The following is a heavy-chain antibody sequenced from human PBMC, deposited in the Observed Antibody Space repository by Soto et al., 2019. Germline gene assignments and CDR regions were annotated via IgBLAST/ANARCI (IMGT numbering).Heavy chain of an antibody. D-gene: IGHD2-2*01. CDR3: ARGGPPNCSSTSCHWALDY. CDR1: GGTFSSYA. CDR2: IIPIFGTA. J-gene: IGHJ4*02. Sequence: SVKVSCKASGGTFSSYAISWARQAPGQGLEWMGGIIPIFGTANYAQKFQGRVTITADESTSTAYMELSSLRSEDTAVYYCARGGPPNCSSTSCHWALDYWGQGTLVTVSS. V-gene: IGHV1-69*13.